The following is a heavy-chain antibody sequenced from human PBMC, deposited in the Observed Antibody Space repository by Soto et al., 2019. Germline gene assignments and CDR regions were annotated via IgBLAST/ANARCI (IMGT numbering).Heavy chain of an antibody. CDR2: IIPIFGTA. CDR3: ARDLSYYDSSGRGAFDS. CDR1: GGTFSSYA. J-gene: IGHJ3*02. D-gene: IGHD3-22*01. V-gene: IGHV1-69*06. Sequence: SVKVSCKASGGTFSSYAISWVRQAPGQGLEWMGGIIPIFGTANYAQKFQGRVTITADKSTSTAYMELSSLRSEDTAVYYCARDLSYYDSSGRGAFDSWGQGTMVTVSS.